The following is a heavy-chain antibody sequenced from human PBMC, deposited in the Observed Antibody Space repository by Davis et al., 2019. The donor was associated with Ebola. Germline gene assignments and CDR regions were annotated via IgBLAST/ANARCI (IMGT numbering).Heavy chain of an antibody. CDR1: GGSISFYY. D-gene: IGHD5-18*01. Sequence: MPSETLSLTCNVSGGSISFYYWNWICRAPRKGLEWIGDIFYNGITNYNPSLKSRLTISIDTSTNQFSLKLRSVTAADTAMYYCARANTGMVPPEIDSWGQGTKVTVSS. V-gene: IGHV4-59*01. CDR3: ARANTGMVPPEIDS. CDR2: IFYNGIT. J-gene: IGHJ4*02.